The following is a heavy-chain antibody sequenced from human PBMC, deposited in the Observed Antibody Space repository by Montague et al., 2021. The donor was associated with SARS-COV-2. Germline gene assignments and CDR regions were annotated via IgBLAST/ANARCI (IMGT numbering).Heavy chain of an antibody. V-gene: IGHV4-61*02. CDR3: ARDYGDYSYYYGLDV. CDR1: GGSIRSGSYY. J-gene: IGHJ6*02. CDR2: MYSSGST. Sequence: TLSLTCTVSGGSIRSGSYYWSWIRQPAGKGLEWIGRMYSSGSTNYXPSLKSRVTMSVDTSKNRFSLKVSSVTAADTAVYYCARDYGDYSYYYGLDVWGQGTTVTVSS. D-gene: IGHD4-17*01.